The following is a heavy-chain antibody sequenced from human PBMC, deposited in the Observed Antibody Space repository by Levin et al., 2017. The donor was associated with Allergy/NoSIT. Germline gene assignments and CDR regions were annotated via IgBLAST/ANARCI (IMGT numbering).Heavy chain of an antibody. Sequence: SETLSLTCTVYGGSFSGYYWNWIRQPPGKGLEWIGEVNHSGNINYNPSLQCRVTLSIDTSQNHFSLRLNSLTAADTAVYYCARDRRLSYWGQGTLVTVSS. CDR2: VNHSGNI. D-gene: IGHD6-19*01. V-gene: IGHV4-34*01. J-gene: IGHJ4*02. CDR1: GGSFSGYY. CDR3: ARDRRLSY.